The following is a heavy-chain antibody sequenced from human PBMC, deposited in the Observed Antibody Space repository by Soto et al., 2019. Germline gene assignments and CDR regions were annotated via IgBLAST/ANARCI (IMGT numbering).Heavy chain of an antibody. Sequence: GGSLRLSCAASGFTFSNYAMNWVRQAPGKGLEWVSGISWNSGLIGYADSVKGRFTISRDNAKNSLYLQMNSLRPEDTALYYSAKDYDSTGYYPDCWGQGTLVTVSS. D-gene: IGHD3-22*01. CDR2: ISWNSGLI. CDR3: AKDYDSTGYYPDC. CDR1: GFTFSNYA. V-gene: IGHV3-9*01. J-gene: IGHJ4*02.